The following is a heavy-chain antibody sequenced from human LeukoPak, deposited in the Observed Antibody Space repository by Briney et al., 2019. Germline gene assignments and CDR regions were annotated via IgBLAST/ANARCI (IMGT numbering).Heavy chain of an antibody. J-gene: IGHJ6*03. CDR2: IYYSGST. D-gene: IGHD2-2*02. Sequence: SETLSLTCTVSGGSISSSSYYWGWIRQPPGKGLEWIGSIYYSGSTYYNPSLKSRVSISVDTSKNQFSLKLSSVTAADTAVYYCARQGLAYCSSTSCHKTNYYYYYMDVWGKGTTVTVSS. CDR3: ARQGLAYCSSTSCHKTNYYYYYMDV. CDR1: GGSISSSSYY. V-gene: IGHV4-39*01.